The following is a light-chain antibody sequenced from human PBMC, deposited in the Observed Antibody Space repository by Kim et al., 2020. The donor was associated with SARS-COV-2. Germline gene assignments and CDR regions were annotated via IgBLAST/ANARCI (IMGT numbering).Light chain of an antibody. CDR3: QQYYSTPPMYT. J-gene: IGKJ2*01. Sequence: DIVMTQSPDSLAVSLGARATINCKSSQSVLYSSNNKNYLAWYQQKPGQPPKLLIYWASTRESGVPDRFSGSGSGTDFTLTISSLQAEDVAVYYCQQYYSTPPMYTFGQGTKLEI. V-gene: IGKV4-1*01. CDR1: QSVLYSSNNKNY. CDR2: WAS.